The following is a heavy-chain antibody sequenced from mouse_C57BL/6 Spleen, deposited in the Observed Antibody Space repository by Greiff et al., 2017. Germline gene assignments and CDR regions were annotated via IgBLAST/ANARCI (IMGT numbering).Heavy chain of an antibody. D-gene: IGHD1-1*01. Sequence: EVQLQQSGPELVKPGASVKISCKASGYSFTGYYMNWVKQSPEKSLEWIGEINPSTGGTTYNQKFKAKATLTVDKSSSTAYMQLKSLTSEDSAVYYCARDYYGSSVFAYWGQGTLVTVSA. CDR1: GYSFTGYY. J-gene: IGHJ3*01. CDR3: ARDYYGSSVFAY. CDR2: INPSTGGT. V-gene: IGHV1-42*01.